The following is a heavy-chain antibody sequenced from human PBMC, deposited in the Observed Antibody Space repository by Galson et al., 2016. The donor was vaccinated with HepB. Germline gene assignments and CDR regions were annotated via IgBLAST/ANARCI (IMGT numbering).Heavy chain of an antibody. V-gene: IGHV4-39*01. Sequence: ETLSLTCTVSGVSISSSGYYWGWIRQPPGKGLEWIGAISYSGRTYYNPSLKGRVTISVDTSKNQFSLKLASVSAADTAVHYCVKTRGPLPNWFDPWGQGTLVTVSS. CDR2: ISYSGRT. J-gene: IGHJ5*02. CDR1: GVSISSSGYY. D-gene: IGHD3-10*01. CDR3: VKTRGPLPNWFDP.